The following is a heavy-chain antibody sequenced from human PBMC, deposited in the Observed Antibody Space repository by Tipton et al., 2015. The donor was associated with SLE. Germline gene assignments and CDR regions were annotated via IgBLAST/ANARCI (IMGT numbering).Heavy chain of an antibody. Sequence: TLSLTCAVYGGSFSGYYWSWILQPPGKGLEWIGEINHSGSTNYNPSLKSRVTISIDTSKNQFSLKLSSVTAADTAVYYCARTSIWGSSSLGFYPWGQGTLITVSS. CDR3: ARTSIWGSSSLGFYP. J-gene: IGHJ5*02. D-gene: IGHD6-13*01. CDR2: INHSGST. CDR1: GGSFSGYY. V-gene: IGHV4-34*01.